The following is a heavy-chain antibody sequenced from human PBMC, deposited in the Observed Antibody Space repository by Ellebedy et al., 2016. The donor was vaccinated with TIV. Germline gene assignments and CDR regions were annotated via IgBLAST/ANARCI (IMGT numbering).Heavy chain of an antibody. J-gene: IGHJ4*02. V-gene: IGHV3-7*01. Sequence: GESLKISCAASGFSFSTYWMSWVRQAPGKGLDWVANIKQDGSEIYYVNSVKGRFTISRDNAKNSLYLQMNSLGAEDKAVYYCARKGLPDYWGLGTLVTVSS. CDR2: IKQDGSEI. D-gene: IGHD3-16*01. CDR3: ARKGLPDY. CDR1: GFSFSTYW.